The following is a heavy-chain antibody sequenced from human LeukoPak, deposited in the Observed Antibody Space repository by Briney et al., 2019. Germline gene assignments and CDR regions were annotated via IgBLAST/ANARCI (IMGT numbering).Heavy chain of an antibody. CDR3: ARDRYSSSWFDI. J-gene: IGHJ3*02. CDR1: GFTFSDHY. CDR2: ISSSSSFT. D-gene: IGHD6-13*01. Sequence: GGSLRLSCAASGFTFSDHYMSWIRQAPGKGLEWVSYISSSSSFTNYADSVKGRFTISRDNAKTSLYLQMNSLRAEDTAVHYCARDRYSSSWFDIWGQGTKVTVSS. V-gene: IGHV3-11*05.